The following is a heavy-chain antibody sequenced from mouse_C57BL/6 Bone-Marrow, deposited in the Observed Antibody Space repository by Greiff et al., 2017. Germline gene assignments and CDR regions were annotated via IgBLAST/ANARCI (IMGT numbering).Heavy chain of an antibody. D-gene: IGHD5-1*01. Sequence: VKLMESGAELVKPGASVKMSCKASGYTLPTHPIEWLKQNHGPSLGWIVNFHPYHDDTKYNEKFKGKATLTVEKSSNTVYLGLSRLTSDDSAVYDCARSSTFFYYFDYWGQGTTRTVSS. CDR3: ARSSTFFYYFDY. CDR2: FHPYHDDT. J-gene: IGHJ2*01. V-gene: IGHV1-47*01. CDR1: GYTLPTHP.